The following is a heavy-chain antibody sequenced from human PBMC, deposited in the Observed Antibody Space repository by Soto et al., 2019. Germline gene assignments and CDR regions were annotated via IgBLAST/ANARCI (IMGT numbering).Heavy chain of an antibody. CDR3: ARTPGNWNDGYYYYMDV. J-gene: IGHJ6*03. CDR2: TYYRSKWYN. V-gene: IGHV6-1*01. CDR1: GDSVSSNSAA. Sequence: SQTLSLTCAISGDSVSSNSAAWNWIRQSPSRGLEWLGRTYYRSKWYNDYAVSVKSRITINPDTSKNQFSLQLNSVTPEDTAVYYCARTPGNWNDGYYYYMDVWGKGTTVTVSS. D-gene: IGHD1-1*01.